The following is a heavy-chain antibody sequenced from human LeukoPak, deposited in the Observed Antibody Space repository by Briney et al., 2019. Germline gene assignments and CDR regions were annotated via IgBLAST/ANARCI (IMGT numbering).Heavy chain of an antibody. V-gene: IGHV4-31*03. CDR2: IYYSGST. Sequence: SETLSLTCTVSGGSISSGGYYWSWIRQHPGKGLEWIGYIYYSGSTYYNPSLKSRVTISVDTSKNQFSLKLSSVTAADTAVYYCARDLYGDYTFDYWGQGTLVTVSS. D-gene: IGHD4-17*01. CDR3: ARDLYGDYTFDY. CDR1: GGSISSGGYY. J-gene: IGHJ4*02.